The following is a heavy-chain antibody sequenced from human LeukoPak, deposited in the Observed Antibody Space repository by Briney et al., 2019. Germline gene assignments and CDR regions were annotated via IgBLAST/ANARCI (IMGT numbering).Heavy chain of an antibody. Sequence: SETLSLTCTVSGGSISSHYWAWIRQPPGQGLEWIGYISYTGSTNYNPSLKSRVTISVDTSKNQFSLKLRSVTAADTAVYYCAREGYSSNWYDYWGRGALVTVSS. CDR3: AREGYSSNWYDY. J-gene: IGHJ5*01. CDR2: ISYTGST. D-gene: IGHD6-13*01. V-gene: IGHV4-59*11. CDR1: GGSISSHY.